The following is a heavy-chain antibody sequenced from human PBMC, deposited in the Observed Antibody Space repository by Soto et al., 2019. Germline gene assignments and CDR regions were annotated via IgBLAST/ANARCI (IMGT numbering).Heavy chain of an antibody. CDR2: MNPNSGNT. CDR3: AREYSSGWAKD. Sequence: QVQLVQSGAEVKKPGASVKVSCNASGYTFTSYDINWVRQATGQGRECMGWMNPNSGNTGYAQQFHGRVTMTRNTSISTAYMELSSMRSEDTAVYYCAREYSSGWAKDWGQGTLVTVS. D-gene: IGHD6-19*01. V-gene: IGHV1-8*01. CDR1: GYTFTSYD. J-gene: IGHJ4*02.